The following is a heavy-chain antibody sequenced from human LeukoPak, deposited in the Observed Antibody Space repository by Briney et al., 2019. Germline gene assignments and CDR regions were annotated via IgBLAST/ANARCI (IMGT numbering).Heavy chain of an antibody. J-gene: IGHJ4*02. D-gene: IGHD3-16*01. V-gene: IGHV4-4*07. Sequence: PSETLSLTCTVSGGSIRSYYWSGVRETAGKGLEWVGRIYTSESTNYNPSLKSRVTMSVDTSKNQFSLKLSSVTAADTAVYYCAREFRGPLDYWGQGTLVTVSS. CDR2: IYTSEST. CDR3: AREFRGPLDY. CDR1: GGSIRSYY.